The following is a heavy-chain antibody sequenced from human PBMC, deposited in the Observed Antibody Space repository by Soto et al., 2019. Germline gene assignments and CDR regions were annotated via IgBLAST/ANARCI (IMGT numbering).Heavy chain of an antibody. V-gene: IGHV3-7*01. J-gene: IGHJ4*02. D-gene: IGHD5-18*01. CDR2: IKQDGSEK. CDR1: GFTFSSYW. Sequence: GGSLRLSCAASGFTFSSYWMSWVRQAPGKGLEWVANIKQDGSEKYYVDSVKGRFTISRDNAKNSLYLQMNSLRAEDTAVYYCASNSYGSVFRESGFDYWGQGTLVTVSS. CDR3: ASNSYGSVFRESGFDY.